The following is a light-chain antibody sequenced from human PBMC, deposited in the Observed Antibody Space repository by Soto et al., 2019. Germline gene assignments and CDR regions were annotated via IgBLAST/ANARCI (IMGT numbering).Light chain of an antibody. CDR3: QKYNTAFWT. CDR1: QGISNY. V-gene: IGKV1-27*01. Sequence: DIQMTQSPSSLSASVGDTVTITCRANQGISNYLAWFQQKPGKVPELLIYDASTLQSGVPSRFSGSGFGTDFTLTISSLQPEDVATYYCQKYNTAFWTFGQGTKVEIK. CDR2: DAS. J-gene: IGKJ1*01.